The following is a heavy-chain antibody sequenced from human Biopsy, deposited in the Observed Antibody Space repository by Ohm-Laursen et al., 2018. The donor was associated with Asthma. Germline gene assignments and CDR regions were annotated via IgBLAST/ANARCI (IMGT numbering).Heavy chain of an antibody. Sequence: SLRLSCTASGFTFSNYAMSWVRQAPGKGLEWVSSITGSGGFTYYADSVKGRFTISRDKSENTLYLQINSLRAEDTAVYYCAKGARLYYGSDGKYVHPVHLGGWGQGTLVIVSA. CDR1: GFTFSNYA. D-gene: IGHD3-10*01. CDR2: ITGSGGFT. V-gene: IGHV3-23*01. J-gene: IGHJ4*02. CDR3: AKGARLYYGSDGKYVHPVHLGG.